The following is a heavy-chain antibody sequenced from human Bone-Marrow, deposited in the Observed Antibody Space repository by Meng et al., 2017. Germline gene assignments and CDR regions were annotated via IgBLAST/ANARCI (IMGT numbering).Heavy chain of an antibody. CDR3: ARYGSGSYLD. CDR2: INPDNDNT. V-gene: IGHV1-3*01. Sequence: QVQLVQSGAEVKKPGASVKVSCKASGYTFATYPIHWVRQAPGQGLEWMGWINPDNDNTRYSQRFQGRLTISRDTSASTAYMELNTLTSEDTAVYYCARYGSGSYLDWGQGALVTVSS. CDR1: GYTFATYP. J-gene: IGHJ4*02. D-gene: IGHD3-10*01.